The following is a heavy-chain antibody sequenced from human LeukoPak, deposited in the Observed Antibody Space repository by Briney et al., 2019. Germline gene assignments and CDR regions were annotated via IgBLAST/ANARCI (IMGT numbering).Heavy chain of an antibody. V-gene: IGHV4-4*07. CDR3: ARVSYYGSGSYYVDQYYFDY. CDR1: GGSISSYY. J-gene: IGHJ4*02. Sequence: SETLSLTCTVSGGSISSYYWSWIRQPAGKGLEWIGRIYTSGSTNYNPSLKSRVTMSVDTSKKQFSLKLSSVTAADTAVYYCARVSYYGSGSYYVDQYYFDYWGQGTLVTVSS. D-gene: IGHD3-10*01. CDR2: IYTSGST.